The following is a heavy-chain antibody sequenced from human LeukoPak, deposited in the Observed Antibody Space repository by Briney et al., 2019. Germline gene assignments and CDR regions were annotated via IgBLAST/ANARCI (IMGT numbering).Heavy chain of an antibody. J-gene: IGHJ4*02. Sequence: GESLEISCKGSGYSFTSYWIGWVRQMPGKGLEWMGIIYPGDSDTRYGPSFQGQVTISADKSISTAYLQWSSLKASDTAMCYCARRGIAAAAYYFDYWGQGTLVTVSS. CDR1: GYSFTSYW. D-gene: IGHD6-13*01. CDR3: ARRGIAAAAYYFDY. CDR2: IYPGDSDT. V-gene: IGHV5-51*01.